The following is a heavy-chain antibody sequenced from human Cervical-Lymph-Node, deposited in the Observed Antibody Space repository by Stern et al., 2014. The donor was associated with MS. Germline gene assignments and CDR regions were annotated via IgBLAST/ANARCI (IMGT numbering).Heavy chain of an antibody. CDR1: GFSLSTRGVG. J-gene: IGHJ3*01. Sequence: QITLKESGPTLVKPTQTLTLTCSFSGFSLSTRGVGVGWIRQPPGKALEWLALIYWDDDKHYSPSLKSRLTITKDNPKNQVVLTMTKMDPVDTATYYCAHIRQWPGGVHAFDVWGQGTMVTVSS. V-gene: IGHV2-5*02. CDR2: IYWDDDK. D-gene: IGHD3-16*01. CDR3: AHIRQWPGGVHAFDV.